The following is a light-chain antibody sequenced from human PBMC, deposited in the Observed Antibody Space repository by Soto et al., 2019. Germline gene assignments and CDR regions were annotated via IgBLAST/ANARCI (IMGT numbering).Light chain of an antibody. V-gene: IGKV1-9*01. CDR3: QQLDRYPFT. J-gene: IGKJ4*01. Sequence: DIQLTRSPSFLSASAGDRVTITCRASLGIRDYLAWYQQKPGKVPRLLIYSASTLQSGVPSRFSGSGSGTEFTLTISSLQPEDFASYYCQQLDRYPFTFGGGTKVDIK. CDR1: LGIRDY. CDR2: SAS.